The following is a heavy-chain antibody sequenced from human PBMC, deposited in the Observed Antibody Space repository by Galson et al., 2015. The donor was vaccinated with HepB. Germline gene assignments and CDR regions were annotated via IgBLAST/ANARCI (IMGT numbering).Heavy chain of an antibody. CDR1: GYTFTSYY. Sequence: SVKVSCKASGYTFTSYYMHWVRQAPGQGLEWMGIINPSGGSTSYAQKLQGRVTMTRDTSTSTVYMELSNLRSEDTAVYYCARDGYYDFWSGYYVGGAYYGMDVWGQGTTVTVSS. J-gene: IGHJ6*02. V-gene: IGHV1-46*01. CDR2: INPSGGST. CDR3: ARDGYYDFWSGYYVGGAYYGMDV. D-gene: IGHD3-3*01.